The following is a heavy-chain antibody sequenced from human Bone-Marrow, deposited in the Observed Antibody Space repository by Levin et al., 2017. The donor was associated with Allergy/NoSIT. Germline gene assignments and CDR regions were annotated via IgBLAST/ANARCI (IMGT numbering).Heavy chain of an antibody. J-gene: IGHJ6*02. CDR2: ISYDGSNK. CDR1: GFTFSSYG. CDR3: AKSSFFDYYYYGMDV. D-gene: IGHD3-3*02. V-gene: IGHV3-30*18. Sequence: LSLTCAASGFTFSSYGMHWVRQAPGKGLEWVAVISYDGSNKYYADSVKGRFTISRDNSKNTLYLQMNSLRAEDTAVYYCAKSSFFDYYYYGMDVWGQGTTVTVSS.